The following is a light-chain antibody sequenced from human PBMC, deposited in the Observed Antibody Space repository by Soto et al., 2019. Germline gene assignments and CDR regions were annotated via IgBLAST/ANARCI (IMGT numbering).Light chain of an antibody. V-gene: IGLV2-8*01. J-gene: IGLJ2*01. Sequence: QSALTQPPSASGSPGQSVTISCTGSRSDVGGNDLVSWYQQHPGKAPQLIISAVNKRPSGVPDRFSGSKSGNTASLTVSGLQADDEADYYCCSYAGRNTLIFGGGTKLTVL. CDR3: CSYAGRNTLI. CDR1: RSDVGGNDL. CDR2: AVN.